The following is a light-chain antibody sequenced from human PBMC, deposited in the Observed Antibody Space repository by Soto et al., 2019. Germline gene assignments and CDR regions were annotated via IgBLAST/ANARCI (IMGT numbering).Light chain of an antibody. CDR3: QQYNYWPPKIT. J-gene: IGKJ5*01. CDR2: GAS. Sequence: EIVMTQSPATLSVSPGERATLSCRASQSVNINLAWYQQKPGQAPRLLIFGASSRANGIPARFSGSGSGTEFTLTISSLQSEDFAVYYCQQYNYWPPKITFGQGTRLEIK. CDR1: QSVNIN. V-gene: IGKV3-15*01.